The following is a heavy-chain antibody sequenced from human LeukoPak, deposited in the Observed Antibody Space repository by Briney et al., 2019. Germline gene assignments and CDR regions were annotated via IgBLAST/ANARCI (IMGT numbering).Heavy chain of an antibody. J-gene: IGHJ6*02. D-gene: IGHD2-21*02. V-gene: IGHV1-2*06. CDR2: ITPSSGDT. CDR3: ARGVYCSGGDCSLYGMDV. CDR1: GGTFSSYA. Sequence: GASVKVSCKASGGTFSSYAISWVRQAPGQGLEWMGRITPSSGDTNHAQKFQGRVTMTRDTSIGTAYMDLSRLRFDDTAVYYCARGVYCSGGDCSLYGMDVWGQGTTVTVSS.